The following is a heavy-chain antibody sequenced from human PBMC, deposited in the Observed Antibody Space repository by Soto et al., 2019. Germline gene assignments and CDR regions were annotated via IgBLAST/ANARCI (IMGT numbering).Heavy chain of an antibody. D-gene: IGHD3-22*01. CDR1: GGSISGYY. Sequence: SEPLSLTCTISGGSISGYYWSWIRQPPGKGLEWIAYIFYTGSTNYNPSLKSRVTISVDTSKNQFSLKLSSVTAADTAVYYCARFRSDDDKGGTKSFDPWGQGTLVTVSS. V-gene: IGHV4-59*01. CDR2: IFYTGST. J-gene: IGHJ5*02. CDR3: ARFRSDDDKGGTKSFDP.